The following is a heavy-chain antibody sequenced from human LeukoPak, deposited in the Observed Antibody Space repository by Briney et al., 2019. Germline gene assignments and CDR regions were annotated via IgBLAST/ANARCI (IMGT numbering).Heavy chain of an antibody. CDR2: IIPIFGTA. D-gene: IGHD2-2*01. CDR3: VREEGDCSSTSCYSSLDY. J-gene: IGHJ4*02. Sequence: ASVKVSCKASGGTFSSYAISWVRQAPGQGLEWMGGIIPIFGTANCAQKFQGRVTITADESTSTAYMELSSLRSEDTAVYYCVREEGDCSSTSCYSSLDYWGQGTLVTVSS. V-gene: IGHV1-69*01. CDR1: GGTFSSYA.